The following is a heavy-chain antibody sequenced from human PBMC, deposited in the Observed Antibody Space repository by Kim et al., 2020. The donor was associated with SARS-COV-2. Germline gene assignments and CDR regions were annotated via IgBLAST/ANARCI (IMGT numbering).Heavy chain of an antibody. CDR3: ARPYGKSPGENWFDP. CDR1: GGSISSSSYY. J-gene: IGHJ5*02. CDR2: IYYSGST. Sequence: SETLSLTCTVSGGSISSSSYYWGWIRHPPGKGLECIGSIYYSGSTYYNPSLKSRVTISVDTSKNQFSLKLISVSAADTAVYYFARPYGKSPGENWFDPWG. V-gene: IGHV4-39*01. D-gene: IGHD3-16*01.